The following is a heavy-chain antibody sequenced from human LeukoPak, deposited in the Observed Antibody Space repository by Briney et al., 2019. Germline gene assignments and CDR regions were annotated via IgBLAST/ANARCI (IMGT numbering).Heavy chain of an antibody. CDR3: ARGGYSYGYSFSSFDY. CDR1: GYTFTGYY. J-gene: IGHJ4*02. D-gene: IGHD5-18*01. CDR2: INPNSGGT. Sequence: VVSVKVSCKASGYTFTGYYMHWVRQAPGQGLEWMGWINPNSGGTNYAQKFQGRVTMTRDTSISTAYMELSRLRSDDTAVYYCARGGYSYGYSFSSFDYWGQGTLVTVSS. V-gene: IGHV1-2*02.